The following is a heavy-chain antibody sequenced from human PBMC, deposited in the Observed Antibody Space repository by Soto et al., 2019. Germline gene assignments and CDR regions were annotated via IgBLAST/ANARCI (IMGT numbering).Heavy chain of an antibody. V-gene: IGHV1-18*01. CDR3: ARDSQEYSYDFGVADY. Sequence: QVQLVQSGAEVRKPGASVKVSCKASGYTFTSYGISWVRQAPGQGLESRGWVSGYNGNTNYAQKFQGRVTMTTDTSRPRGYMERRSLKSVDTAVYYCARDSQEYSYDFGVADYWGQGALVTVSS. CDR2: VSGYNGNT. J-gene: IGHJ4*02. D-gene: IGHD3-16*01. CDR1: GYTFTSYG.